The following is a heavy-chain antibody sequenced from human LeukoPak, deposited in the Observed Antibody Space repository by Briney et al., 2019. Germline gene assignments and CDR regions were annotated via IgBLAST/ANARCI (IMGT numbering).Heavy chain of an antibody. V-gene: IGHV4-39*07. Sequence: KLSETLSLTCTVSGGSISSSSYYWGWIRQPPGKGLEWIGSIYYSGSTYYNPSLKSRVTISVDTSKNQFSLKLSSVTAADTAVYYCARALGKSDTPYYYYYYMDVWGKGTTVTVSS. CDR1: GGSISSSSYY. D-gene: IGHD1-26*01. J-gene: IGHJ6*03. CDR2: IYYSGST. CDR3: ARALGKSDTPYYYYYYMDV.